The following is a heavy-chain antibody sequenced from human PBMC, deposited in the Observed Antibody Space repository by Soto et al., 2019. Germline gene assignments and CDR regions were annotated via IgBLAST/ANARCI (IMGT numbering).Heavy chain of an antibody. Sequence: QITLKESGPTLVKPTQTLTLTCTFSGFSLSTSGVGVGWIRQPPGKALEWLALIYWDDDKRYSPSLTSRLTITKDTSKNQVVLTMTNMDPVDTAPYYCAHVFVVVANYGMDVWGQGTTVTVSS. CDR3: AHVFVVVANYGMDV. V-gene: IGHV2-5*02. CDR2: IYWDDDK. J-gene: IGHJ6*02. D-gene: IGHD2-21*01. CDR1: GFSLSTSGVG.